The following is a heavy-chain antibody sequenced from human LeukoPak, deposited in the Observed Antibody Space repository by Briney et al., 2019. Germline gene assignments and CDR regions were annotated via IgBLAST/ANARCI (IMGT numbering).Heavy chain of an antibody. CDR1: GGSISSYY. D-gene: IGHD6-13*01. J-gene: IGHJ2*01. V-gene: IGHV4-4*09. CDR2: IYTSGST. Sequence: SETLSLTCTVSGGSISSYYWSWIRQPPGKGLEWIGYIYTSGSTNYNPSLKSRVTISVDTSKNQFSLKLSSVTAADTAVYYCARGDSSSRCFDLWGRGTLVAVSS. CDR3: ARGDSSSRCFDL.